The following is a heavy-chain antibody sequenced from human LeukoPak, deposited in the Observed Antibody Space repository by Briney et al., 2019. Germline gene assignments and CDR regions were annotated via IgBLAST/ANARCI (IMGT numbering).Heavy chain of an antibody. J-gene: IGHJ5*02. CDR1: GFTISSYA. V-gene: IGHV3-23*01. CDR3: AKGAEYCSGGSCYSGEFDP. D-gene: IGHD2-15*01. Sequence: PGGSLRLSCAASGFTISSYAMSWVRQAPGKGLEWVSAISGSGGSTYYADSVKGRFTISRDNSKNTLYLQMNSLRAEDTAVYYCAKGAEYCSGGSCYSGEFDPWGQGTLVTVSS. CDR2: ISGSGGST.